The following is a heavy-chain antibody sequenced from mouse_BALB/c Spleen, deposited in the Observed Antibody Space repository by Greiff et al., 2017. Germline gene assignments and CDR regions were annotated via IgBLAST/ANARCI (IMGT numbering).Heavy chain of an antibody. CDR1: GYTFTSYV. Sequence: EVQLQQSGPELVKPGASVKMSCKASGYTFTSYVMHWVKQKPGQGLEWIGYINPYNDGTKYNEKFKGKATLTSDKSSSTAYMELSSLTSEDSAVYYCARMFYRYDEGAWFAYWGQGTLVTVSA. CDR2: INPYNDGT. J-gene: IGHJ3*01. D-gene: IGHD2-14*01. CDR3: ARMFYRYDEGAWFAY. V-gene: IGHV1-14*01.